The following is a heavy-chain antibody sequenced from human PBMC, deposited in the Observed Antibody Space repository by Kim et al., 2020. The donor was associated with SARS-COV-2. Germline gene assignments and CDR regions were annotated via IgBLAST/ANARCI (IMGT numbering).Heavy chain of an antibody. CDR1: GYSFTSHW. CDR2: IYPGDSDA. D-gene: IGHD2-8*01. V-gene: IGHV5-51*01. Sequence: GESLKISCKGSGYSFTSHWIDWVRQMPGKGLEWMGIIYPGDSDARYSPSFRGQVTISADKSISTAYLQWNSLQASDTAMYYCARETNTSPEFDHWGLGTPVTVSS. J-gene: IGHJ4*02. CDR3: ARETNTSPEFDH.